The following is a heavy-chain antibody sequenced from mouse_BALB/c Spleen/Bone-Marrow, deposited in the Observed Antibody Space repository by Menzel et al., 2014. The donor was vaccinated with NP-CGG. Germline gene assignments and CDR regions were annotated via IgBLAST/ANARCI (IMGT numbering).Heavy chain of an antibody. CDR3: ATLTTVVDAMDY. Sequence: EVQLQQSGAELVKPGASVKLSCTASGFNIKDTYMHWVKQRPEQGLEWIGRIDPANGNTKYDPKFQGKATITADTSPNTAYLQLSSLTSEDTAVYYCATLTTVVDAMDYWGQGTSVTVSS. CDR1: GFNIKDTY. D-gene: IGHD1-1*01. CDR2: IDPANGNT. J-gene: IGHJ4*01. V-gene: IGHV14-3*02.